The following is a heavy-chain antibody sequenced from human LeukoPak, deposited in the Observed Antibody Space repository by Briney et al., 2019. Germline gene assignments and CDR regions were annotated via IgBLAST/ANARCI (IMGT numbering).Heavy chain of an antibody. Sequence: ASVTVSCKASGYTFTSYYMHWVRQAPGQGLEWMGIINPSGGSTSYAQKFQGRVTMTRDTSTSTVYVELSSLRSEDTAVYYCASGEYCSSTSCSPRIDAFDIWGQGTMVTVSS. CDR1: GYTFTSYY. D-gene: IGHD2-2*01. CDR3: ASGEYCSSTSCSPRIDAFDI. J-gene: IGHJ3*02. V-gene: IGHV1-46*01. CDR2: INPSGGST.